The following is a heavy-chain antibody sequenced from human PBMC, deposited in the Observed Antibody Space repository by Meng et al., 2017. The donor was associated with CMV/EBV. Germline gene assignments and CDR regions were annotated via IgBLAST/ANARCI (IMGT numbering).Heavy chain of an antibody. Sequence: GESLKISCAASGFTFSSYSMNWVRQAPGKGLEWVSSISSSSSYIYYADSVKGRFTISRDNAKNSLYLQMNSLRAEDTALYYCAKAAARSWFDSWGQGTLVTVSS. V-gene: IGHV3-21*04. CDR2: ISSSSSYI. CDR3: AKAAARSWFDS. D-gene: IGHD6-6*01. CDR1: GFTFSSYS. J-gene: IGHJ5*01.